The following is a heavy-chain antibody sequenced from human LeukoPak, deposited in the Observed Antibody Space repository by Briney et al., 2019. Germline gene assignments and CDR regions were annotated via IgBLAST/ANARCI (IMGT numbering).Heavy chain of an antibody. D-gene: IGHD6-13*01. Sequence: GASVKVSCKASGYTFTGYYMHWVRQAPGQGLEWMGWINPNSGGTNYAQKFQGRVTMTRDTSISTAYMELSRLRSDDTAVYYCARDRGSSWSPDFDYWGQGTLVTVSS. CDR1: GYTFTGYY. CDR2: INPNSGGT. V-gene: IGHV1-2*02. J-gene: IGHJ4*02. CDR3: ARDRGSSWSPDFDY.